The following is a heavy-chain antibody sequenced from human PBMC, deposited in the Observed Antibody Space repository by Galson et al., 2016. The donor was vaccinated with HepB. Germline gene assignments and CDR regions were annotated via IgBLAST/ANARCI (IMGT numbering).Heavy chain of an antibody. CDR1: GFPLRSFG. D-gene: IGHD2-2*01. CDR3: ASAEFQLPVDY. J-gene: IGHJ4*02. V-gene: IGHV3-30*03. Sequence: SLRLSCAASGFPLRSFGMSWVRQAPGRGLEWVAVISDDGSNKHYAASVKGRFTISRDNSKNTLYLQMNILRAEDTAVYYCASAEFQLPVDYWGQGTLVTVSS. CDR2: ISDDGSNK.